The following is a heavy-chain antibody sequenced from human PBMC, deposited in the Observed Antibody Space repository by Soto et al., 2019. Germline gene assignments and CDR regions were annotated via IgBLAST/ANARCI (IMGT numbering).Heavy chain of an antibody. CDR2: IIPIFGTA. CDR1: GGTFSSYA. V-gene: IGHV1-69*13. D-gene: IGHD3-3*01. Sequence: SVKVSCKASGGTFSSYAISWVRQTPGQGLEWMGGIIPIFGTANYAQKFQGRVTITADESTSTAYMELSSLRSEDTAVYYCARLGTIFGVVSSYYYYGMDDWVQGTTVTVSS. CDR3: ARLGTIFGVVSSYYYYGMDD. J-gene: IGHJ6*02.